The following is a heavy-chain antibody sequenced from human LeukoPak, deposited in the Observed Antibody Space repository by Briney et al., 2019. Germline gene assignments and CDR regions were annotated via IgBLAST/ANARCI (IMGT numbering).Heavy chain of an antibody. D-gene: IGHD2-2*01. V-gene: IGHV4-34*01. Sequence: SETLSLTCAVYGGSFSGYYWSWIRQPPGKGLEWTGEINHSGSTNYNPSLKSRVTISVDTSKNQFSLKLSSVTAADTAVYYCASRACSSTSCYRSKAGIDYWGQGTLVTVSS. CDR1: GGSFSGYY. J-gene: IGHJ4*02. CDR2: INHSGST. CDR3: ASRACSSTSCYRSKAGIDY.